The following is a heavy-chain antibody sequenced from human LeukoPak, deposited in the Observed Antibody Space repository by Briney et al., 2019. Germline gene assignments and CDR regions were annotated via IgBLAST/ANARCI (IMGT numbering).Heavy chain of an antibody. CDR3: AREATQPSRWFDP. Sequence: SETLSLTCTVSGGSISSYSWGWIRQPAGKGLEWIGRIYSSVTTNYNPSLNSRVTMSLDTSKNQFSLNLTSVTAADTAVYYCAREATQPSRWFDPWGQGTLVTVSS. D-gene: IGHD6-13*01. CDR2: IYSSVTT. CDR1: GGSISSYS. V-gene: IGHV4-4*07. J-gene: IGHJ5*02.